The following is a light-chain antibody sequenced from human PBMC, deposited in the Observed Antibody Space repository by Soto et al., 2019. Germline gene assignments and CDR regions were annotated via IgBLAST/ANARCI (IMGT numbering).Light chain of an antibody. V-gene: IGKV2-30*01. CDR1: QSLVYSDGNTF. J-gene: IGKJ5*01. CDR2: KVF. CDR3: MQGTQSIT. Sequence: DVVLTQSPLSLPVTLGQPASISCSSSQSLVYSDGNTFLTWFQQRPGQSPRRLIYKVFNRDSGVPDRFSGSGSGTDFTLKISRVEAEDVGIYYCMQGTQSITFGQGTRLEIK.